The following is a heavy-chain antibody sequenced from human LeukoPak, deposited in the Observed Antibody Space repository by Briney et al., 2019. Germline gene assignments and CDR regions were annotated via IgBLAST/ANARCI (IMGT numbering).Heavy chain of an antibody. Sequence: SETLSLTCAVSGGSISSGGYSWSWIRQPPGKGLEWIGYIYHSGSTYYNPSLKSRVTISVDRSKNQFSLKLSSVTAADTAVYYCASSYSSSPALFDYWGQGTLVTVSS. CDR1: GGSISSGGYS. CDR3: ASSYSSSPALFDY. V-gene: IGHV4-30-2*01. J-gene: IGHJ4*02. D-gene: IGHD6-13*01. CDR2: IYHSGST.